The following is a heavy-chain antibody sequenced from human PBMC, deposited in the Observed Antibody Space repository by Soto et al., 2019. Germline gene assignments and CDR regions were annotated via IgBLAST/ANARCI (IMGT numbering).Heavy chain of an antibody. CDR2: IYHSGST. V-gene: IGHV4-30-2*01. J-gene: IGHJ6*02. Sequence: SETLSLTCAVSGGSISSGGYSWSWIRQPPGKGLEWIGYIYHSGSTYYNPSLKSRVTISVDRSKNQFSLKLSSVTAADTAVYYCVGGLAAAGPYYYYGMDVWGQGTTVTVSS. CDR3: VGGLAAAGPYYYYGMDV. CDR1: GGSISSGGYS. D-gene: IGHD6-13*01.